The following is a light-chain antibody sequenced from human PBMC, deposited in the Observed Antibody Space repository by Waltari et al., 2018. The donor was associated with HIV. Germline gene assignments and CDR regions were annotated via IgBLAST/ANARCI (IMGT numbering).Light chain of an antibody. CDR2: DAS. V-gene: IGKV1-39*01. CDR1: QSVYYK. Sequence: DIQMTQSPSSLSASFVDSVSFTCRASQSVYYKVNWFQQRPGKPPKVLIYDASNLQSGVPSRFSGSGSGTNFTLTINSLQPDDFASYCCQQTYRSPLTFGPGTKVDIK. CDR3: QQTYRSPLT. J-gene: IGKJ3*01.